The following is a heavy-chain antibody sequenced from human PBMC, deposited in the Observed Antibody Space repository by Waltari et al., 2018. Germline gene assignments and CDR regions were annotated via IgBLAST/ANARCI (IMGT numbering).Heavy chain of an antibody. D-gene: IGHD3-16*01. J-gene: IGHJ5*02. CDR1: GFTVSSNY. CDR3: ARFNYDYVWGTNWFDP. V-gene: IGHV3-53*01. CDR2: IYSGGST. Sequence: EVQLVESGGGLIQPGGSLRLSCAASGFTVSSNYISWVRQPPGTGLEWVSFIYSGGSTYYADSVKGRFTISRDNSKNTLYLQMNSLRAEDTAVYYCARFNYDYVWGTNWFDPWGQGTLVTVSS.